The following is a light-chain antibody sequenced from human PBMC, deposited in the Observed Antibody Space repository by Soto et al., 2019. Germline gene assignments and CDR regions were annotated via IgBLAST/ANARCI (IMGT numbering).Light chain of an antibody. J-gene: IGKJ4*02. V-gene: IGKV3-11*01. CDR1: HSVSSC. CDR3: HPYNNCPWT. Sequence: DIGSSQSPSTLPMFTGGRATLSCRASHSVSSCLVWYQQKPGQAPRLLIFDASNRATGIPARFSGSGSGTEVTLTISSREPEDFVVYYCHPYNNCPWTFGGGTKVDIK. CDR2: DAS.